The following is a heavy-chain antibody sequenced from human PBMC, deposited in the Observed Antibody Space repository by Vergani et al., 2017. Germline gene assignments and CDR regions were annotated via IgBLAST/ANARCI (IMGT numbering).Heavy chain of an antibody. Sequence: QVQLVESGGGVVQPGRSLRLSCAASGFTFSSYAMHWVRQAPGKGLEWVAVISYDGSNKYYADSVKGRFTISRDNSKNTLYLQMNSLRAEDTAVYYCAGIAARPYGGQGTLVTVSS. V-gene: IGHV3-30-3*01. CDR2: ISYDGSNK. D-gene: IGHD6-6*01. CDR1: GFTFSSYA. J-gene: IGHJ4*02. CDR3: AGIAARPY.